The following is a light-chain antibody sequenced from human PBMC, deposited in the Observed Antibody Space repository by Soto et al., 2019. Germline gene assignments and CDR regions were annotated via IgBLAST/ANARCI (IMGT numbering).Light chain of an antibody. J-gene: IGKJ1*01. Sequence: DIQMTQSPSTLSASVGDRVTITCRASQSIRSWLAWYQQKPGRAPKLLMYDVSSLESGVPSRFSGSGSGTEFTLTISSLQPDDFATYYCQQSNTYPWTFGQGTKVEVK. CDR1: QSIRSW. V-gene: IGKV1-5*01. CDR3: QQSNTYPWT. CDR2: DVS.